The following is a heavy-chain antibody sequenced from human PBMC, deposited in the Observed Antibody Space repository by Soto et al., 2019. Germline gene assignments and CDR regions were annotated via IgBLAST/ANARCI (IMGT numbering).Heavy chain of an antibody. J-gene: IGHJ3*02. Sequence: QVQLEQSGAEVKKPGASVKVSCKASGGTLSDHGVAWLRQAPGQGLEWMGGTIPVFNTAKYAQKCQGRVTVTADKFTNIAYLELSSLRSEDTAFYFYARGVYGSGNYYTGPSAFDIWGQGTMVIVSS. V-gene: IGHV1-69*06. CDR3: ARGVYGSGNYYTGPSAFDI. CDR2: TIPVFNTA. CDR1: GGTLSDHG. D-gene: IGHD3-10*01.